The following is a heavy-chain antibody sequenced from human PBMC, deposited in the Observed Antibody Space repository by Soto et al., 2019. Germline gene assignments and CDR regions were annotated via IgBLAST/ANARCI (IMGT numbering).Heavy chain of an antibody. CDR3: ARQKNRSGGSCYDY. D-gene: IGHD2-15*01. V-gene: IGHV4-39*01. CDR2: IYYSGST. CDR1: GGSISSSSYY. Sequence: QLQLQESGPGLVKPSETLSLTCTVSGGSISSSSYYWGWIRQPPGKGLEWIGSIYYSGSTYYNPSLKSRVTISVDTSKNQFSLKLSSVTAADTAVYYCARQKNRSGGSCYDYWGQGTLVTVSS. J-gene: IGHJ4*02.